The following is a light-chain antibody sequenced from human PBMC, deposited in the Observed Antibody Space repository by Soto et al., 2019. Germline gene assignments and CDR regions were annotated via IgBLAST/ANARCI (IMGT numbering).Light chain of an antibody. CDR2: GAS. CDR1: QSVSSSY. J-gene: IGKJ5*01. Sequence: EIVLKQSPGTLSLSPGERATLSCRASQSVSSSYLAWYQQKPGQAPRLLIYGASSRATGISDRFSGSGSGTDFTLTISRLEPEDFAVYYCHEYDTSRITFGQGTRLEIK. V-gene: IGKV3-20*01. CDR3: HEYDTSRIT.